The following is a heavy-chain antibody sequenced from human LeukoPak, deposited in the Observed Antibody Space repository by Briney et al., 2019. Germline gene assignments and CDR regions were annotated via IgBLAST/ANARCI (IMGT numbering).Heavy chain of an antibody. D-gene: IGHD3-3*01. CDR2: IYPGDSDT. CDR3: ARSNYDFWSGYPPLNWFDP. V-gene: IGHV5-51*01. Sequence: GESLRISCKGSGYSFTSYWIGWVRQMPGKGLEWMGIIYPGDSDTRYSPSFQGQVTISADKSISTAYLQWSSLKASDTAMYYCARSNYDFWSGYPPLNWFDPWGQGTLVTVSS. CDR1: GYSFTSYW. J-gene: IGHJ5*02.